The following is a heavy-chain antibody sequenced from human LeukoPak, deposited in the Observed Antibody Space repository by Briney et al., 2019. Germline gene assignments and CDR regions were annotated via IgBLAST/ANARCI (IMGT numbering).Heavy chain of an antibody. Sequence: ASVKVSCKASGYTFTGYYVHWVRQAPGQGLEWMGWINPDSGDTNYAQKFQGRVTMTRDTSVGTAYMELSRLRSDDTAVYYCARVLGRGWYRDRYFDLWGRGALVTVSS. V-gene: IGHV1-2*02. CDR1: GYTFTGYY. J-gene: IGHJ2*01. D-gene: IGHD6-19*01. CDR3: ARVLGRGWYRDRYFDL. CDR2: INPDSGDT.